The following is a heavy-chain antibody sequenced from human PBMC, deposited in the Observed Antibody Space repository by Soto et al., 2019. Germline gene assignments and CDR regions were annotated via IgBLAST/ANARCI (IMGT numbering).Heavy chain of an antibody. J-gene: IGHJ4*02. D-gene: IGHD6-19*01. Sequence: SETLSLTCAVYGGSFSGYYWSWIRQPPGKGLEWIGEINHSGSTNYNPPLKSRVTISVDTSKNQFSLKLSSVTAADTAVYYCARASERYSSGYFDYWGQGTLVTVSS. CDR2: INHSGST. CDR1: GGSFSGYY. CDR3: ARASERYSSGYFDY. V-gene: IGHV4-34*01.